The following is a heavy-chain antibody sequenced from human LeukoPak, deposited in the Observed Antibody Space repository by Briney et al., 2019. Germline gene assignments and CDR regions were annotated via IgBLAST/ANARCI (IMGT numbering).Heavy chain of an antibody. CDR1: GGSISSYY. D-gene: IGHD3-10*01. Sequence: SETLSLTCTASGGSISSYYWSWIRQPPGKGLEWIGYIYCTGSTNYNPSLKSRVTISVDTSKNQLSLKLSSVTAADTAVYYCARHGRYYGSGSPDAFDIWGQGTMVTVSS. V-gene: IGHV4-59*08. J-gene: IGHJ3*02. CDR3: ARHGRYYGSGSPDAFDI. CDR2: IYCTGST.